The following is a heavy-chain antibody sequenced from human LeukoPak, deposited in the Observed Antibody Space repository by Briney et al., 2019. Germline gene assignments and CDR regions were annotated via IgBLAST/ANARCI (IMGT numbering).Heavy chain of an antibody. V-gene: IGHV3-48*01. CDR2: ISSSSTI. CDR1: GFIFSSYS. CDR3: ARDKGSSYLSSFDY. J-gene: IGHJ4*02. D-gene: IGHD6-6*01. Sequence: GGSLRLSCAASGFIFSSYSMNWVRQAPGKGLEWVSYISSSSTIYYADSVKGRFTISRDNAKNSLYLQMNSLRPEDTAVYFCARDKGSSYLSSFDYWGQGTLVTVSS.